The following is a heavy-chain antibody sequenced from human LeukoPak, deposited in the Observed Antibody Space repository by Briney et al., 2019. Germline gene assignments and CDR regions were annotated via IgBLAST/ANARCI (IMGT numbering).Heavy chain of an antibody. D-gene: IGHD3-3*01. Sequence: PSETLSLTCTVSGGSISSGGYYWSWIRQHPGKGLEWIGYIYYSGSTYYNPSLKSRVTISVDTSKNQFSLKLSSVTAADTAVYYCARAWRSPRYRYDFWSGYLPNWFDPWGQGTLVTVSS. CDR2: IYYSGST. J-gene: IGHJ5*02. CDR1: GGSISSGGYY. CDR3: ARAWRSPRYRYDFWSGYLPNWFDP. V-gene: IGHV4-31*03.